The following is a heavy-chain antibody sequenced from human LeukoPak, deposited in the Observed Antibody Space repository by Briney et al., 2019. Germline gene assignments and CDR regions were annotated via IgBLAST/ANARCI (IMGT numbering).Heavy chain of an antibody. CDR1: GFTLSSYW. V-gene: IGHV3-7*01. Sequence: PGGSLRLSCAASGFTLSSYWMSWVRQAPGKGLEWVANIKQDGSEKYYVDSVKGRFTISRDNAKNSLYLQMNSLRAEDTAVYYCARLPRSYWYFDLWGRGTLVTVSS. CDR2: IKQDGSEK. CDR3: ARLPRSYWYFDL. J-gene: IGHJ2*01.